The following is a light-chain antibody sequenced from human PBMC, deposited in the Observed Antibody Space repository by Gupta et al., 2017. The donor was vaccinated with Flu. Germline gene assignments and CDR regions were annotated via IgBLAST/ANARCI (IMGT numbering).Light chain of an antibody. J-gene: IGKJ2*01. Sequence: PGERVTLSFRASQSVSSSYLTWYQQKPGQAPRLLIYGASTRANSIPARFSGSGYGTEFTLTISSRQPEDFAVYYCQHQNNLPFTFGQGTXVDIK. CDR3: QHQNNLPFT. CDR1: QSVSSSY. V-gene: IGKV3D-7*01. CDR2: GAS.